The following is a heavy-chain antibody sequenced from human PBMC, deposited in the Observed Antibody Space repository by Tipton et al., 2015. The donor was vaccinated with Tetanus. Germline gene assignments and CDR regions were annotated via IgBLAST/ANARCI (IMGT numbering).Heavy chain of an antibody. D-gene: IGHD2-21*01. V-gene: IGHV1-2*02. Sequence: QLVQSGAEMKKPGASVKVSCKASGYTFTGYYIYWVRQAPGQGLEWMGLIDPSSGGTVYAQKFQGRVTMTRDTSISTAYMELRSLRSDDTAGYYCGGDRGDSISYGMDVWGPGATVTVS. CDR2: IDPSSGGT. CDR1: GYTFTGYY. CDR3: GGDRGDSISYGMDV. J-gene: IGHJ6*02.